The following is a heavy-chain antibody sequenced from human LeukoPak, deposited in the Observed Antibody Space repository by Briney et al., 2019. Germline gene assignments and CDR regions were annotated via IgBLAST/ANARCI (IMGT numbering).Heavy chain of an antibody. Sequence: GESLKISCKGSGYSFTSYWIGWVRQAPGQGLEWMGWISGYNANTDYAQKLQGRVTMSTDTSTSTAYMELRSLRSDDTAIYYCARYTWNYETVPIDYWGQGTLVTVSS. CDR2: ISGYNANT. CDR1: GYSFTSYW. J-gene: IGHJ4*02. D-gene: IGHD1-7*01. CDR3: ARYTWNYETVPIDY. V-gene: IGHV1-18*04.